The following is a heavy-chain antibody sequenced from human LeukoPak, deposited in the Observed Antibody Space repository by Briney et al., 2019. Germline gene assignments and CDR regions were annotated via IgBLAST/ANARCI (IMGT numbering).Heavy chain of an antibody. CDR3: TTERAYRGGGVILH. Sequence: GGSLRLSCAASGITFSNAWMTWVRQLPGKGLEWVGRVKSHVNGGTIDYAAPVRGRFTISREDSRNTLYLQMNSLKTHDTAVYYCTTERAYRGGGVILHWGQGTLVTVSS. D-gene: IGHD3-16*01. CDR2: VKSHVNGGTI. V-gene: IGHV3-15*01. CDR1: GITFSNAW. J-gene: IGHJ4*02.